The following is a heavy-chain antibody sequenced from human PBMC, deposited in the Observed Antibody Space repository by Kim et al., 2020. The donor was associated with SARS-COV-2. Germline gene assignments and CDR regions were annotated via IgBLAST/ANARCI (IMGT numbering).Heavy chain of an antibody. CDR3: AKDWVRGALYYYYYYYMDV. CDR1: GFTFSSYG. Sequence: GGSLRLSCAASGFTFSSYGMHWVRQAPGKGLEWVAVISYEGSNKYYADSVKGRFTISRDNSKNTLYLQMNSLRAEDTAVYYCAKDWVRGALYYYYYYYMDVWGKGTTVTVSS. V-gene: IGHV3-30*18. J-gene: IGHJ6*03. D-gene: IGHD3-10*01. CDR2: ISYEGSNK.